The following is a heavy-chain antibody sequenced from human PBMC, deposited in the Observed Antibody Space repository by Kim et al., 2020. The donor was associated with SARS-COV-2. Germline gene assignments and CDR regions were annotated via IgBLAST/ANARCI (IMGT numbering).Heavy chain of an antibody. CDR1: GFTFSSHW. D-gene: IGHD1-26*01. V-gene: IGHV3-74*01. CDR2: INDDESTT. Sequence: GGSLRLSCAASGFTFSSHWIHWVRQAPGKGLVWVSRINDDESTTTYADSVKGRFTISRDNAKNTVYLQMSSLRDEDTAVYYCARAPYSGRYYGYWYFDL. J-gene: IGHJ2*01. CDR3: ARAPYSGRYYGYWYFDL.